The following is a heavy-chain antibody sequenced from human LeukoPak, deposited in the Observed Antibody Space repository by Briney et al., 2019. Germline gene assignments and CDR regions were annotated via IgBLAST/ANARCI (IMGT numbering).Heavy chain of an antibody. V-gene: IGHV4-31*03. CDR3: ARVGEPSDDYVWGSYPRSEMDFDFFDY. CDR2: IYYSGST. J-gene: IGHJ4*02. D-gene: IGHD3-16*02. Sequence: PSQTLSLTCTVSGGSISSGGYHWSWIRQHPGKGLEWIGYIYYSGSTYYNPSLKSRVTISVDTSKNQFSLKLSSVTAADTAVYYCARVGEPSDDYVWGSYPRSEMDFDFFDYWGQGTLVTVSS. CDR1: GGSISSGGYH.